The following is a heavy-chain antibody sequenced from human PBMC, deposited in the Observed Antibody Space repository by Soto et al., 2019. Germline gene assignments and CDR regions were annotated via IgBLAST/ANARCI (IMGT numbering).Heavy chain of an antibody. V-gene: IGHV4-4*07. CDR3: ARDEFGGNTRAFDP. J-gene: IGHJ5*02. D-gene: IGHD2-15*01. CDR1: GDFISYYS. CDR2: VYSTGTI. Sequence: SETLSLTCTVSGDFISYYSWAWIRQSAGKGLEWIGRVYSTGTIFYNPSLKSRATMSVDTSKNQFSLKLTSVNAADTAVYYCARDEFGGNTRAFDPWGQGTLVTVSS.